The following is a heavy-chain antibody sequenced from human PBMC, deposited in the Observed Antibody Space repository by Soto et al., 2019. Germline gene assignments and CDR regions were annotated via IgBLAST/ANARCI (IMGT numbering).Heavy chain of an antibody. CDR2: ISWNSGSI. CDR1: GFSFDDYA. V-gene: IGHV3-9*01. J-gene: IGHJ4*02. Sequence: PGGSLRLSCAASGFSFDDYAMHWVRQAPGKGLEWVSGISWNSGSIDYADSVKGRLTISRDNAKNSLYLQMNSLRAEDTAFYYCARGSYTSSPTFDYWGQGTLVTVSS. CDR3: ARGSYTSSPTFDY. D-gene: IGHD6-13*01.